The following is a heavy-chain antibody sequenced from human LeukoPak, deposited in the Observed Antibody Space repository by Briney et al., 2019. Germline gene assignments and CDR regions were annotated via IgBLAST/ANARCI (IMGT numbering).Heavy chain of an antibody. D-gene: IGHD3-10*01. V-gene: IGHV3-23*01. CDR3: AKAGEIWLGALNWFDH. CDR2: ISGSGGST. CDR1: GFTFSSYA. J-gene: IGHJ5*02. Sequence: GGSLRLSCAASGFTFSSYAMSWVRQAPGKGLEWGSAISGSGGSTYYADSVKVRFTISMDNSKNTLYLHMNSLRAADTAVYYCAKAGEIWLGALNWFDHWGQGTLVTVSS.